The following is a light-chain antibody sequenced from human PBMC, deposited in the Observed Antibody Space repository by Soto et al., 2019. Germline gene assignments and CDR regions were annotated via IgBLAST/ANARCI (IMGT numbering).Light chain of an antibody. V-gene: IGLV2-14*01. CDR2: EVS. CDR1: SSDVGGYNY. CDR3: SSYTSSSTLGVV. Sequence: QSALTQPASVSGSPGQSITISCTGTSSDVGGYNYVSWYQQHPGKAPKLMIYEVSNRPSGVSNRFSGSKSGNTASLTISGRQAEDEADYSCSSYTSSSTLGVVFGGGTKLTVL. J-gene: IGLJ2*01.